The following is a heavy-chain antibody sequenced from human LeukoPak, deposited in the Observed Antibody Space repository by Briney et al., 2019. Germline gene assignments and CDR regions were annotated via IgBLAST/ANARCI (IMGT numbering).Heavy chain of an antibody. V-gene: IGHV1-46*01. CDR2: INPNGGVT. Sequence: ASVKVSCKASGYTFTSYYMHWVRQAPGQGLEWMGIINPNGGVTTYAQKFQGRVTMTRDTSTSTIYMDLSSLKSEDTAVYYCARDSEEASALDYWGQGTLVTVSS. CDR1: GYTFTSYY. D-gene: IGHD2-15*01. J-gene: IGHJ4*02. CDR3: ARDSEEASALDY.